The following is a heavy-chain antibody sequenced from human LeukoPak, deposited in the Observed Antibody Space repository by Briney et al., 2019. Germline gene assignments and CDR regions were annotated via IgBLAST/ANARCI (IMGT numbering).Heavy chain of an antibody. CDR1: GGSMSSYY. V-gene: IGHV4-59*01. CDR3: ARNLGSRERREYYDSSGYYSHYYYYYMDV. Sequence: SETLSLTCTVSGGSMSSYYWSWIRQPPGKGLEWIGYIYYSGSTNYNPSLKSRVTISVDTSKNQFSLKLSSVTAADTAVYYCARNLGSRERREYYDSSGYYSHYYYYYMDVWGKGTTVTVSS. D-gene: IGHD3-22*01. J-gene: IGHJ6*03. CDR2: IYYSGST.